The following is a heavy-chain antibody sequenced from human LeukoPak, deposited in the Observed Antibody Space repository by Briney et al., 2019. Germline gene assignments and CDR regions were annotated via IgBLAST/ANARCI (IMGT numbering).Heavy chain of an antibody. CDR2: INPNSGGT. J-gene: IGHJ4*02. V-gene: IGHV1-2*02. CDR3: ARDRLGYFDY. CDR1: GYXFTGYY. D-gene: IGHD7-27*01. Sequence: ASVKVSCKASGYXFTGYYIHWVRQAPGQGLKWMGWINPNSGGTNYAQKFQGRVTMTRDTSISTAYMELSRLRSDDTAVYYCARDRLGYFDYWGQGTLVTVSS.